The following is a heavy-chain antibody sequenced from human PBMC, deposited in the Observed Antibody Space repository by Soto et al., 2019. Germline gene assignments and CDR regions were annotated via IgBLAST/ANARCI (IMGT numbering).Heavy chain of an antibody. Sequence: PSETLSLTCTVSGGSISSGDYYWSWIRQPPGKGLEWIGYIYYSGSTYYNPSLKSRVTMAVDTSKNQFSLKLSSVTAADTAVYYCARETMYYYDSSGYSNWFDPWGQGTLVTV. CDR1: GGSISSGDYY. J-gene: IGHJ5*02. CDR3: ARETMYYYDSSGYSNWFDP. CDR2: IYYSGST. V-gene: IGHV4-30-4*01. D-gene: IGHD3-22*01.